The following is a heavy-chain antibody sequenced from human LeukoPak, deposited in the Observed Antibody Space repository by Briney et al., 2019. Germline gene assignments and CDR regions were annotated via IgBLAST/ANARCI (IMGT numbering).Heavy chain of an antibody. D-gene: IGHD4-17*01. CDR1: GYTFTGYY. CDR3: ARVKRTVTRALGY. CDR2: INPNSGGT. Sequence: ASVKVSCKASGYTFTGYYMHWVRQAPGQGLEWMGWINPNSGGTNYAQKFQGRVTMTRDTSISTAYMELSRLRSDDTAVYYCARVKRTVTRALGYWGQGTLVTVSS. J-gene: IGHJ4*02. V-gene: IGHV1-2*02.